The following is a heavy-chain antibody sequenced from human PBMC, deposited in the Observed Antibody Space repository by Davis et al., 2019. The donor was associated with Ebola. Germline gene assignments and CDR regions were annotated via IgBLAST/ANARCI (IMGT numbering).Heavy chain of an antibody. CDR2: IYYSGST. J-gene: IGHJ5*02. Sequence: PSETLSLTCTVSGGSISSYYWSWIRQPPGKGLEWIGYIYYSGSTNYNPSLKSRVTISVDTSKNQFSLKLSSVTAADTAVYYCARDLQELGYCTNGVCGRGDWFDPWGQGTLVTVSS. CDR3: ARDLQELGYCTNGVCGRGDWFDP. CDR1: GGSISSYY. V-gene: IGHV4-59*12. D-gene: IGHD2-8*01.